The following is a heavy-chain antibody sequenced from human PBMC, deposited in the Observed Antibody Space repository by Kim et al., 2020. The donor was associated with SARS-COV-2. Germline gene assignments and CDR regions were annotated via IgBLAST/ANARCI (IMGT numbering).Heavy chain of an antibody. V-gene: IGHV4-34*01. CDR1: GGSFSGYY. D-gene: IGHD3-22*01. CDR2: INHSGGT. CDR3: ARNSFYYYDSSGYLKGAA. J-gene: IGHJ3*01. Sequence: SETLSLTCAVYGGSFSGYYWSWIRQPPGKGLEWIGEINHSGGTNYNPSLKSRVTISVDTSKNQFSLKLTSVTAADTAVDYCARNSFYYYDSSGYLKGAAWGQGTMVTVSS.